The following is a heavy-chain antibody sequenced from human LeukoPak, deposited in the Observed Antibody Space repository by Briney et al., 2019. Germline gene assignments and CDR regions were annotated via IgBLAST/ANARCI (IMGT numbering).Heavy chain of an antibody. CDR1: GYTFTGYY. Sequence: ASVKVSCKASGYTFTGYYIHWMRQAPGQGLEWMGWMNPNGGDTSYAQKFQGRVTMTRDTPINTAYMELSGLTSDDTAVYYCGGGGIVCSDTGCYVDCWGREPW. CDR3: GGGGIVCSDTGCYVDC. J-gene: IGHJ4*02. V-gene: IGHV1-2*02. D-gene: IGHD2-15*01. CDR2: MNPNGGDT.